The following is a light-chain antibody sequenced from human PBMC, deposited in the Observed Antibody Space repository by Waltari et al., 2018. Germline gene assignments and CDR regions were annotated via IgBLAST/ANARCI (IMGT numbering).Light chain of an antibody. CDR1: QSVSSS. Sequence: ETVMTQSPATLYVSPGERVTLSCRASQSVSSSLAWFQQKPGQAPRLLIYNTSTRKSGTPARFSGSGSGTEFTLTISSLQSEDFAIYYCQQYNNWPPYTFGQGTRLEMK. V-gene: IGKV3-15*01. CDR2: NTS. CDR3: QQYNNWPPYT. J-gene: IGKJ2*01.